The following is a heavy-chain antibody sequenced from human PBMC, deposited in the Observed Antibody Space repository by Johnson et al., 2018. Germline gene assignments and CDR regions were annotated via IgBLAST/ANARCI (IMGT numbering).Heavy chain of an antibody. Sequence: VQLVESGGGLVQPGGSLRLSCVASGFTFSRFWMSWVRQAPGKGLEWVATIKDDGGQTYDVDSVRGRLTISRDNAKNSLYLQMNRLRAEDTAVYYCTGDDGRLWAFDIWGQGTMVTVSS. V-gene: IGHV3-7*01. CDR1: GFTFSRFW. J-gene: IGHJ3*02. CDR3: TGDDGRLWAFDI. D-gene: IGHD5-24*01. CDR2: IKDDGGQT.